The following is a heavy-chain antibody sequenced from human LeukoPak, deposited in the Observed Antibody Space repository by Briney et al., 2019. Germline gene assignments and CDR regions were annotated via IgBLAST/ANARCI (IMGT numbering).Heavy chain of an antibody. D-gene: IGHD5-18*01. Sequence: SVKVSCKASGGTFSSYAISGVRQAPGQGLEWLGRIIPILGIANYAEKFQGRGTVTAAKATSTAYRELSSLRSEDTAVYYCARLWEHVDTAMVTFFVGRYYGMDVWGQGTTVTVSS. V-gene: IGHV1-69*04. J-gene: IGHJ6*02. CDR1: GGTFSSYA. CDR2: IIPILGIA. CDR3: ARLWEHVDTAMVTFFVGRYYGMDV.